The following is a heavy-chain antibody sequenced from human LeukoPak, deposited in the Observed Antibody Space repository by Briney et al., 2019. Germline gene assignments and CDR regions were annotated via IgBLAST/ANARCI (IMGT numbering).Heavy chain of an antibody. CDR1: GYTLTELS. D-gene: IGHD3-3*01. CDR3: ARGYCSSTSCEQIGRHLRFLEWLFPAFDY. V-gene: IGHV1-46*03. CDR2: INPSGGST. Sequence: ASVKVSCKVSGYTLTELSMHWVRQAPGQGLEWMGIINPSGGSTSYAQKFQGRVTMTRDTSTSTVYMELSSLRSEDTAVYYCARGYCSSTSCEQIGRHLRFLEWLFPAFDYWGQGTLVTVSS. J-gene: IGHJ4*02.